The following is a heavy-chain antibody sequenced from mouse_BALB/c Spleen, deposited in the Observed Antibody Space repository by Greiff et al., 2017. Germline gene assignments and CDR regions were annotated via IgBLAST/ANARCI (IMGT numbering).Heavy chain of an antibody. Sequence: VQLKESGPSLVKPSQTLSLTCSVTGDSITSGYWNWIRKFPGNKLEYMGYISYSGSTYYNPSLKSRISITRDTSKNQYYLQLNSVTTEDTATYSGAGGGNTTGGVYNLDYGGQGTTLTASS. D-gene: IGHD5-2*01. CDR3: AGGGNTTGGVYNLDY. J-gene: IGHJ2*01. V-gene: IGHV3-8*02. CDR2: ISYSGST. CDR1: GDSITSGY.